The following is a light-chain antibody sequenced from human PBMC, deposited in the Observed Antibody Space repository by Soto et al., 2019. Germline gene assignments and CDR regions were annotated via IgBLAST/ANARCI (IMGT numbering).Light chain of an antibody. V-gene: IGKV3-11*01. Sequence: ELVLTQSPATLSLSPGERATLSCRGSQSVSSYLAWYQQKPGQAPRLLIYDAYNRATGIPARFSGSGSGTDFTPTISSLEPEDFAVYYCQQSSNWPPITFGQGTRLEIK. J-gene: IGKJ5*01. CDR2: DAY. CDR3: QQSSNWPPIT. CDR1: QSVSSY.